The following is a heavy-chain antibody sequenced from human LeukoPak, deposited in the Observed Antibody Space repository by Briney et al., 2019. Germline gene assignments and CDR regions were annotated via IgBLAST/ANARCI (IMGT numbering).Heavy chain of an antibody. J-gene: IGHJ6*03. CDR2: IYCSGST. Sequence: SETLSLTCTVSGGSISSSSYYWGWIRQPPGKGLEWIGSIYCSGSTYYNPSLKSRVTISVDTSKNQFSLKLSSVTAADTAAYYCARTAGYSYGYYYYYYYMDVWGKGTTVTVSS. D-gene: IGHD5-18*01. CDR1: GGSISSSSYY. V-gene: IGHV4-39*01. CDR3: ARTAGYSYGYYYYYYYMDV.